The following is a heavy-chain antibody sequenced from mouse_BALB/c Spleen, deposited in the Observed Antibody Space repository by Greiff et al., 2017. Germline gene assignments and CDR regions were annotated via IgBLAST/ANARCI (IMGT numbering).Heavy chain of an antibody. CDR1: GFTFTDYY. D-gene: IGHD1-1*01. CDR2: IRNKANGYTT. V-gene: IGHV7-3*02. J-gene: IGHJ4*01. Sequence: EVKVVESGGGLVQPGGSLRLSCATSGFTFTDYYMSWVRQPPGKALEWLGFIRNKANGYTTEYSASVKGRFTISRDNSQSILYLQMNTLRAEDSATYYCARDRGSTTRAMDYWGQGTSVTVSS. CDR3: ARDRGSTTRAMDY.